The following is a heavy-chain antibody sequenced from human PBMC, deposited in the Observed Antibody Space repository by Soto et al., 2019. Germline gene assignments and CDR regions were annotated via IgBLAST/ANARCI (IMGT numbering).Heavy chain of an antibody. J-gene: IGHJ4*02. CDR1: GFTFRNYW. D-gene: IGHD6-6*01. Sequence: EVQLVESGGGLVQPGGSLRVSCVASGFTFRNYWMSWVRQAPGKGLEWVANIQQDGGQKYYLESVEGRFTISRDNAKNSVYLQVNSLRAEDTAVYYCARIGYSSSSFDYWGPGTLVTVSS. CDR2: IQQDGGQK. CDR3: ARIGYSSSSFDY. V-gene: IGHV3-7*03.